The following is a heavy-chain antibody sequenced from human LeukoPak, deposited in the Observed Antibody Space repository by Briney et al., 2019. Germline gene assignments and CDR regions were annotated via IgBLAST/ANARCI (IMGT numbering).Heavy chain of an antibody. CDR3: VKDPHYYGSGSYPTLGY. CDR2: ISSNGGST. Sequence: GGSVRLSCSDSGFTFSSYAMHWVRQAPGKGLEYVSAISSNGGSTYYADSVKGRFTISRDNSKNKLYLQMSSLRAEDTAVYYCVKDPHYYGSGSYPTLGYWGQGTLVTVSS. D-gene: IGHD3-10*01. J-gene: IGHJ4*02. V-gene: IGHV3-64D*06. CDR1: GFTFSSYA.